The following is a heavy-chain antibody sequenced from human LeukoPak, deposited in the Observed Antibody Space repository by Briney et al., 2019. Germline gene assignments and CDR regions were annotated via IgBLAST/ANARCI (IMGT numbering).Heavy chain of an antibody. CDR3: ARADVDSSGYYPQYYYYYYMDV. J-gene: IGHJ6*03. Sequence: ASVKVSCKASGGTLSSYAISCVRQAPGQGLEWMVGIIPIFGTANYAQKFQGRVTITTDESTSTAYMEPSSLRSEDPAVYYCARADVDSSGYYPQYYYYYYMDVWGKGTTVTVSS. CDR1: GGTLSSYA. CDR2: IIPIFGTA. V-gene: IGHV1-69*05. D-gene: IGHD3-22*01.